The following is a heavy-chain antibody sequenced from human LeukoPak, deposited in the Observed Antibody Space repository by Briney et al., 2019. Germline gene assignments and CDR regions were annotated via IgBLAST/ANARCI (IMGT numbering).Heavy chain of an antibody. CDR3: ACFRRGDPIF. D-gene: IGHD3-10*01. CDR2: ISGSGGST. Sequence: GGSLRLSCAASGFTFSSYAMSWVRQAPGKGLEWVSAISGSGGSTYYADSVKGQFTISRDNSKNTLYLQMNSLRAEDTAVYYCACFRRGDPIFWGQGTMVTVSS. V-gene: IGHV3-23*01. CDR1: GFTFSSYA. J-gene: IGHJ3*01.